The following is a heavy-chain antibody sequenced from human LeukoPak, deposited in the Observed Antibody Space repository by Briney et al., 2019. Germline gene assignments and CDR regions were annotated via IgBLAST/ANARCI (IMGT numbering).Heavy chain of an antibody. J-gene: IGHJ6*02. D-gene: IGHD3-3*01. Sequence: GGSLRLSCAASGFTFSSYSMTWVRQAPGKGLEWVSSISSSSSYIYYAESVKGRFTISRDNAKNSLYLQMNSLRAEDTAVYYCASQAYYDFWSGYFDYYYGMDVWGQGTTVTVSS. V-gene: IGHV3-21*01. CDR1: GFTFSSYS. CDR2: ISSSSSYI. CDR3: ASQAYYDFWSGYFDYYYGMDV.